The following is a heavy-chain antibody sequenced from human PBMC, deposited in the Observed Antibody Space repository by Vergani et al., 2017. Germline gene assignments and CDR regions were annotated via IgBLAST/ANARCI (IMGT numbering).Heavy chain of an antibody. CDR1: GSPLISHA. D-gene: IGHD2-2*02. Sequence: QVQLVESGGGLSHLGTSLNLSCLVLGSPLISHACSWFPQAQARGLEWVVVIYFDGTNEYYQDLVKGRFTISRDIAKNTLYLQVRSLRLEDTGVYHCVRDRGLCAGGRCYTEAWDYWGQGTPVTVSS. V-gene: IGHV3-30-3*01. J-gene: IGHJ4*02. CDR2: IYFDGTNE. CDR3: VRDRGLCAGGRCYTEAWDY.